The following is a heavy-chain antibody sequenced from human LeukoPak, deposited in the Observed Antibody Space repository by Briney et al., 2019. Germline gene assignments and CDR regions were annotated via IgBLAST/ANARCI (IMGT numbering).Heavy chain of an antibody. CDR3: ASPGYYGMGV. V-gene: IGHV4-59*12. Sequence: SETLSLTCTVSGDSIRNYNWNWIRQPPGKGLEWIGLINYSGSANYNPSLTSRVTISVDTSKKQFSLKLSSVTAADTAEYYCASPGYYGMGVWGQGTTVTVSS. CDR2: INYSGSA. J-gene: IGHJ6*02. CDR1: GDSIRNYN.